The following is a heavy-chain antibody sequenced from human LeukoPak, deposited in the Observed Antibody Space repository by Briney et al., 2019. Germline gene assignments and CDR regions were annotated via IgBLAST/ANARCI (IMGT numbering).Heavy chain of an antibody. CDR1: GGSISGYY. CDR3: ARLAANRYYYYMDV. CDR2: IYTSGST. V-gene: IGHV4-4*09. Sequence: SSETLSLTCTVSGGSISGYYWSWIRQPPGKGLEWIGYIYTSGSTNYNPSLKSRVAISVDTSKNQFSLKLSSVTAADTAVYYCARLAANRYYYYMDVWGKGTTVTVSS. D-gene: IGHD2-15*01. J-gene: IGHJ6*03.